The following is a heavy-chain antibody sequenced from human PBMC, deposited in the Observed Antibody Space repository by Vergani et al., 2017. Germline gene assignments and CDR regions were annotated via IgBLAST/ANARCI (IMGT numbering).Heavy chain of an antibody. CDR1: GGSISSYY. V-gene: IGHV4-59*01. CDR3: ARGHYYGSGNFDY. CDR2: IYYSGST. Sequence: QVQLQESGPGLVKPSETLSLTCTVSGGSISSYYWSWIRQPPGKGLEWIGYIYYSGSTNYNPSLKSRVTISVDTSKNQFSLKLSSVTAADTAVYYCARGHYYGSGNFDYWGQGTLVTVSS. J-gene: IGHJ4*02. D-gene: IGHD3-10*01.